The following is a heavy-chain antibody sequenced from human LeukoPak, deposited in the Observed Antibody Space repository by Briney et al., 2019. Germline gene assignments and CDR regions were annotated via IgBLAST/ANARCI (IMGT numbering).Heavy chain of an antibody. D-gene: IGHD3-9*01. J-gene: IGHJ5*02. V-gene: IGHV4-39*01. CDR1: GGSISSGSYY. Sequence: SETLSLTCTVSGGSISSGSYYWGWIRQPPGKGLEWIGSIYYSGSTYYNPSLKSRVTISVDTSKNQFSLKLSSVTAADTAVYYCAGQYYDILTGWLEYNWFDPWGQGTLVTVSS. CDR2: IYYSGST. CDR3: AGQYYDILTGWLEYNWFDP.